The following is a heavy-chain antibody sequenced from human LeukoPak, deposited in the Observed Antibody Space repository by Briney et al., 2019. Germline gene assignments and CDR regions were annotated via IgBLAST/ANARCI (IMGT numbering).Heavy chain of an antibody. CDR3: ARVMYYYDSSGQTYYFDY. CDR1: GFTFSDYY. V-gene: IGHV3-11*04. CDR2: ISSGGSTI. D-gene: IGHD3-22*01. Sequence: GGSLRLSCAASGFTFSDYYMSWIRQAPGKGLEWVSYISSGGSTIYYADSVKGRFTISRDNAKNSLYLQMNSLRAEDTAVYYCARVMYYYDSSGQTYYFDYWGQGTLVTVSS. J-gene: IGHJ4*02.